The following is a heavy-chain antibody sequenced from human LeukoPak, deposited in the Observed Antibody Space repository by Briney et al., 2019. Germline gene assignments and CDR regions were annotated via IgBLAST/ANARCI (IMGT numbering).Heavy chain of an antibody. J-gene: IGHJ4*02. CDR3: AKDSHSYSGYDSSFDY. CDR2: ISWNSGSI. CDR1: GGSISSYY. D-gene: IGHD5-12*01. Sequence: LSLTCTVSGGSISSYYWSWIRQPPGKGLEWVSGISWNSGSIGYADSVKGRFTISRDNAKNSLYLQMNSLRAEDTALYYCAKDSHSYSGYDSSFDYWGQGTLVTVSS. V-gene: IGHV3-9*01.